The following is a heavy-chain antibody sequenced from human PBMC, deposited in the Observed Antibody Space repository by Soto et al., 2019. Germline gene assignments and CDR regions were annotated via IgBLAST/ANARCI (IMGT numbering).Heavy chain of an antibody. Sequence: EVHLLDSGGGLVQPGGSLRLSCAASGFTFSNYVMSWVRQAPGKGLEWVSSIRGSGDNTYHADPVKARFTISRDNSKNTLFLQTNSLRAEDTAVYYCAKLPLVLALVFDYWGQGTLVTVSS. J-gene: IGHJ4*02. V-gene: IGHV3-23*01. CDR1: GFTFSNYV. CDR3: AKLPLVLALVFDY. CDR2: IRGSGDNT.